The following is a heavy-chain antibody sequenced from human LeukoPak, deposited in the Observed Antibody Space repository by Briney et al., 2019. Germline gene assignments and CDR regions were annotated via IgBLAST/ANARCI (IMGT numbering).Heavy chain of an antibody. CDR2: IYKGGNT. J-gene: IGHJ4*02. CDR3: ASRHCSGGGCYFAGADPFDY. Sequence: PGGSLRLSCAASGFTVSSTYVSWVRQAPGKGLEWVSVIYKGGNTYYIDSVKGRLTISRDTSKNTLYLQMNSLRAEDTAVYYCASRHCSGGGCYFAGADPFDYWGQGTLVTVSS. V-gene: IGHV3-53*01. CDR1: GFTVSSTY. D-gene: IGHD2-15*01.